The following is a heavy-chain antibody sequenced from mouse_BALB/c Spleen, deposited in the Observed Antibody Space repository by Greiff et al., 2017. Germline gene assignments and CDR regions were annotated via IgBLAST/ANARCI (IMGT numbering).Heavy chain of an antibody. J-gene: IGHJ4*01. CDR3: TSTTGYAMDY. Sequence: EVQLVESGGGLVKPGGSLKLSCAASGFTFSSYTMSWVRQTPGKRLEWVATIISGGSYTYYPDSVKGRCTISRDNAKNTLYLQMSSLKSEDTAMYYCTSTTGYAMDYWGQGTSVTVSS. D-gene: IGHD2-12*01. CDR2: IISGGSYT. CDR1: GFTFSSYT. V-gene: IGHV5-6-4*01.